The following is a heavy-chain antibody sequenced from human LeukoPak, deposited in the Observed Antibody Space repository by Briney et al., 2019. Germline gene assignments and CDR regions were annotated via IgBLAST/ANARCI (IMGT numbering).Heavy chain of an antibody. V-gene: IGHV3-30*01. CDR1: GFTFSSYA. CDR3: ARDAAFCSSTSCYLDY. Sequence: GGSLRLSCAASGFTFSSYAMHWVRQAPGKGLEWVAVISYDGSNKYYADSVKGRFTISRDNSKNTLYLQMNSLRAEDTAVYYCARDAAFCSSTSCYLDYWGQGTLVTVSS. CDR2: ISYDGSNK. J-gene: IGHJ4*02. D-gene: IGHD2-2*01.